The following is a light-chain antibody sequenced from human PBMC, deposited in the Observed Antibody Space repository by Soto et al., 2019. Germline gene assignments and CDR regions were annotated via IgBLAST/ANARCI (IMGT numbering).Light chain of an antibody. J-gene: IGLJ1*01. CDR2: EVS. Sequence: QSVLTQPASVSGSPGQSITISCTGTSSDVGGYNYVSWYQQHQGKGPKLMIYEVSNRPSGVSNRFSGSKSGNTATLTISGIQAEDEADYYCSSYTSTTTRVFGTGTKVTVL. CDR1: SSDVGGYNY. CDR3: SSYTSTTTRV. V-gene: IGLV2-14*03.